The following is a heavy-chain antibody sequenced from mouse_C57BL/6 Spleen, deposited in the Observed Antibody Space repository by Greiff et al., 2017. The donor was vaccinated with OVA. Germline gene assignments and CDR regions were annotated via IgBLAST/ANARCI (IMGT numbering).Heavy chain of an antibody. V-gene: IGHV1-74*01. J-gene: IGHJ3*01. CDR1: GYTFTSYW. Sequence: VQLQQPGAELVKPGASVKVSCKASGYTFTSYWMHWVKQRPGQGLEWIGRIHPSDSDTNYDQKFKGKATLTVDKSSSTAYMQLSSLTSEDSAVYYCAINFPHYYGSSYGFAYWGQGTLVTVSA. CDR3: AINFPHYYGSSYGFAY. CDR2: IHPSDSDT. D-gene: IGHD1-1*01.